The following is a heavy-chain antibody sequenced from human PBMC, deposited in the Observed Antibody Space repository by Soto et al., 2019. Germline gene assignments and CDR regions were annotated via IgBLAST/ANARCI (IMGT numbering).Heavy chain of an antibody. CDR3: ARINGYDSYYYYGMDV. J-gene: IGHJ6*02. CDR2: IYYSGST. V-gene: IGHV4-30-4*01. Sequence: SETLSLTCTVSGGSISSGDYYWSWIRQPPGKGLEWIGYIYYSGSTYYNPSLKSRVTISVDTSKNQFSLKLSSVTAADTAVYYCARINGYDSYYYYGMDVWGQGTTVTVSS. D-gene: IGHD5-12*01. CDR1: GGSISSGDYY.